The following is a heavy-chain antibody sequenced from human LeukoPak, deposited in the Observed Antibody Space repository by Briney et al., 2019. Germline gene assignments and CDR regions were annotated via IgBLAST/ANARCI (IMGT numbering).Heavy chain of an antibody. J-gene: IGHJ4*02. CDR1: GFTFSSYA. CDR3: ARADPGYSSSWFLFRAYYFDY. CDR2: ISYDGNNK. Sequence: PGGSLRLSCAASGFTFSSYAMHWVRQAPGKGLEWVAIISYDGNNKYYADSVKGRFTISRDNSKNTLYLQMNSLRAEDTAVYYCARADPGYSSSWFLFRAYYFDYWGQGTLVTVSS. D-gene: IGHD6-13*01. V-gene: IGHV3-30-3*01.